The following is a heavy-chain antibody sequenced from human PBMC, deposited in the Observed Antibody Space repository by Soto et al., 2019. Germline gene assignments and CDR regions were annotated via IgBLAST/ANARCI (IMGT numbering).Heavy chain of an antibody. CDR2: ISSSSSTI. CDR3: ARERSPGTTSWFDP. CDR1: GFTFSSYS. Sequence: GGSLRLSCAASGFTFSSYSMNWVRQAPGKGLEWVLYISSSSSTIYYANAGKGRFTISSDNAKNSLYLQMNSLGDEDTAGYYCARERSPGTTSWFDPWGQGTLVTVSS. J-gene: IGHJ5*02. V-gene: IGHV3-48*02. D-gene: IGHD1-7*01.